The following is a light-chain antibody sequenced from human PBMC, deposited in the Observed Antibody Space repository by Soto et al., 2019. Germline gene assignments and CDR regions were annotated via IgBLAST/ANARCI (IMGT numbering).Light chain of an antibody. CDR2: GNT. J-gene: IGLJ3*02. CDR3: QSHDSSLSGSV. Sequence: QSVLTQPPSVSGAPGQRVTISCTGSTSNLGADYDVHWYQQLPGTAPKLLIYGNTNRPSGVPDRFSGSKSGTSASLAITGLQGDDEADYYCQSHDSSLSGSVFGGGTKVTVL. V-gene: IGLV1-40*01. CDR1: TSNLGADYD.